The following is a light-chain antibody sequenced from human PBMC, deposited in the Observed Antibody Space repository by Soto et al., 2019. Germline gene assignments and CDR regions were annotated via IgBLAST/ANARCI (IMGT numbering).Light chain of an antibody. V-gene: IGKV1-12*02. CDR1: QGINSW. J-gene: IGKJ1*01. CDR3: QQANRFPWT. CDR2: AAS. Sequence: DIPMTQSPSSVSASVGDRVTITCRASQGINSWLAWYQQKPGKATQVLIYAASSLQSGVPSRFSGSGSGTDFTLTISSLQPEDFATYSCQQANRFPWTFGQGTKVEIK.